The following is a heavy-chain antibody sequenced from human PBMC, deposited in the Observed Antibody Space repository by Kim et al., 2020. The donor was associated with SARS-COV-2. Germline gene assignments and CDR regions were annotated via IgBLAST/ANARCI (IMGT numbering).Heavy chain of an antibody. J-gene: IGHJ6*02. Sequence: SVNGRFTISRDHSKNTLYLQMNSLRAEDTAVYYCARVRPAGTHTNYGMDVWGQGTTVTVSS. V-gene: IGHV3-30*07. CDR3: ARVRPAGTHTNYGMDV. D-gene: IGHD6-13*01.